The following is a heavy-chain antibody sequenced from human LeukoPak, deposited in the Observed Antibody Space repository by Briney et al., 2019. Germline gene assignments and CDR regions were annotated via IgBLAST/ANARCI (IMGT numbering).Heavy chain of an antibody. J-gene: IGHJ5*02. D-gene: IGHD3-22*01. CDR1: GYMFTGYY. V-gene: IGHV1-2*02. Sequence: ASVKVSCKASGYMFTGYYIHWVRQAPGQGLEWMGWINPNTGGTNYAQKFQGSVSLTRDTSISTAFMEMNRLGSDDTAVYYCARDSRPDYRDSGGFYSPYPSNWFDPWGQGTQVTVSS. CDR2: INPNTGGT. CDR3: ARDSRPDYRDSGGFYSPYPSNWFDP.